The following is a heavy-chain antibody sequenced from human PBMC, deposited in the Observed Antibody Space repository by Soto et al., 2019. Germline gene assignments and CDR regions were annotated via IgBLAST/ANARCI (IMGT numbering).Heavy chain of an antibody. Sequence: EVQLLESGGGLVQPGGSPRLSCAASRFTFSSYDMSWVRQAPGKGLEWVSAISGSGGSTYYADSVKGRFTISRDNSKNTVYLQMNSLRAEDTAVYYCAKVGYSNYGGFDYWGQGTLVTVSS. J-gene: IGHJ4*02. D-gene: IGHD4-4*01. CDR3: AKVGYSNYGGFDY. CDR2: ISGSGGST. CDR1: RFTFSSYD. V-gene: IGHV3-23*01.